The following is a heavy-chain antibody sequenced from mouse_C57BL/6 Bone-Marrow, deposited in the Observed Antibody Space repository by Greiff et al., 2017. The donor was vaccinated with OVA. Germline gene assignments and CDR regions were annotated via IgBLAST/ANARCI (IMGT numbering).Heavy chain of an antibody. CDR3: ARETAQATWAY. Sequence: VQLQQPGAELVMPGASVKLSCKASGYTFTSSWMHWVKQRPGQGLEWIGEIDPSDSYTNYNQKFKGKSTLTVDKSSSTAYMQLSSLTSEDSAVYYCARETAQATWAYWGQGTLVTVSA. V-gene: IGHV1-69*01. J-gene: IGHJ3*01. CDR2: IDPSDSYT. D-gene: IGHD3-2*02. CDR1: GYTFTSSW.